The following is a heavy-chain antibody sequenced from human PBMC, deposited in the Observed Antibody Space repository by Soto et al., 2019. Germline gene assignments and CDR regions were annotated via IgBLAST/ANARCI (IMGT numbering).Heavy chain of an antibody. J-gene: IGHJ5*02. Sequence: QVQLVQSGAEVKKPGSSVKVSCKASGGTFSTYTITWVRQAPGQGLEWMGGIIPIFGTANYPQKVQGRVTITADESTSTAYMERSSVRSEDTAVYCCAGSKDLSGYWTNCFEHWGQGTLVTVSA. CDR2: IIPIFGTA. V-gene: IGHV1-69*01. D-gene: IGHD3-22*01. CDR3: AGSKDLSGYWTNCFEH. CDR1: GGTFSTYT.